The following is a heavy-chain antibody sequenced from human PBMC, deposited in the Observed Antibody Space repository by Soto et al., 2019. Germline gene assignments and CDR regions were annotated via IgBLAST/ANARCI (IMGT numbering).Heavy chain of an antibody. CDR2: INHSGST. V-gene: IGHV4-34*01. Sequence: PSETMSLTCTVDGGYISGYDLSWIRQTPGKGLEWIGEINHSGSTNYNPSLKSRVTISVDTSKNQFSLRLSSVTAADTAVYYCARGWGFSVLMVSRSYFDYWGQGTLVTVSS. CDR1: GGYISGYD. J-gene: IGHJ4*02. D-gene: IGHD2-8*01. CDR3: ARGWGFSVLMVSRSYFDY.